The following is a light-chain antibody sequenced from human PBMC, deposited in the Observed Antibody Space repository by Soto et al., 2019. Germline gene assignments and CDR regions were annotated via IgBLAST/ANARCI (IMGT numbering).Light chain of an antibody. J-gene: IGKJ1*01. CDR1: QSVGGS. Sequence: ETVLTQSPGTLSLSPGERATLSCRASQSVGGSLAWYQQRPGQAPRLLVYHTSNRATGIPDRFSGSGSGTDFTLTISRLEPEDFAVYYCQQYGSSPTFGQGTKVDIK. CDR2: HTS. V-gene: IGKV3-20*01. CDR3: QQYGSSPT.